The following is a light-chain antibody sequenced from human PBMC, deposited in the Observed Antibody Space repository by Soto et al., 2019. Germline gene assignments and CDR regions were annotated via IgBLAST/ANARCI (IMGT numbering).Light chain of an antibody. CDR1: QSVNSNY. CDR3: QQFGSSLSWT. J-gene: IGKJ1*01. V-gene: IGKV3-20*01. Sequence: EIVLTQSPGTLSLSPGEGATLSCRASQSVNSNYLAWYQQKPGQAPRLLMYGESGRATGIPDRFSGSGSGTDFTLTISRLEPEDFVVYYCQQFGSSLSWTFGQGTKVEIK. CDR2: GES.